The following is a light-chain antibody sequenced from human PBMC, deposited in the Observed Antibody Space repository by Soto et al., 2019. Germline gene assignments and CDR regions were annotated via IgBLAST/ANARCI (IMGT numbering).Light chain of an antibody. V-gene: IGKV3-11*01. CDR2: DAS. J-gene: IGKJ4*01. CDR1: QSVSSY. CDR3: QQRSNWPLT. Sequence: EIVLTESPAPLPLSPGERATLSCRASQSVSSYLAWYQQKPGQAPRLLIYDASNRATGIPARFSGSGSGTDFTLTISSLEPEDFAVYYCQQRSNWPLTFGGGTKVDIK.